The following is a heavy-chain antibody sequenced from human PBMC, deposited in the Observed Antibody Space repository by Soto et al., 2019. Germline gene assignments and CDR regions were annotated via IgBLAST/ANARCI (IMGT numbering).Heavy chain of an antibody. CDR1: GGSISTGDYY. J-gene: IGHJ4*02. CDR3: ASVGSSIAVLPFAY. Sequence: QVQLQESGPGLVKPSQTLSLTCTVSGGSISTGDYYWSWIREPPGKGLEWIGYIYYSGSTYYNPSLKSRVTISVDTSQNLFSQKLSSGTAADTAVYYCASVGSSIAVLPFAYWGQGTLVTVSA. D-gene: IGHD6-6*01. CDR2: IYYSGST. V-gene: IGHV4-30-4*01.